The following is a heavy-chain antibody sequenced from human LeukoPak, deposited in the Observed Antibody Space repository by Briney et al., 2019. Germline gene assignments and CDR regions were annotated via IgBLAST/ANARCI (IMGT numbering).Heavy chain of an antibody. CDR3: ARAFYELGPYFDY. V-gene: IGHV1-2*02. J-gene: IGHJ4*02. Sequence: ASVKVSCKASGYTFADYYMQWVRQAPGQGLEWMGWINPNSGGTNYAQKFQGRVTMTRDMSSSTVYMELNSLRSEDTAVYYCARAFYELGPYFDYWGQGTLVTVSS. CDR2: INPNSGGT. D-gene: IGHD3-16*01. CDR1: GYTFADYY.